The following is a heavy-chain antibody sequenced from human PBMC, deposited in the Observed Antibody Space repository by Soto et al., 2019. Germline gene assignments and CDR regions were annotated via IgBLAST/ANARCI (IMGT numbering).Heavy chain of an antibody. CDR2: ICPRDSDT. Sequence: PAGSLKVSCKGSGYGFTSYWICWVRQMPGKGLEWMGIICPRDSDTRYGPSFQGQVTISVDKSISTAYLQWSSLKASDTAMYYCARRSDWFDLWGQGTLVTVSS. J-gene: IGHJ5*02. V-gene: IGHV5-51*01. CDR1: GYGFTSYW. CDR3: ARRSDWFDL.